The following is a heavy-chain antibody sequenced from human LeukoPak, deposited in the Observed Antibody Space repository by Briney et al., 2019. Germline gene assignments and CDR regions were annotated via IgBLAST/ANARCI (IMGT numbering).Heavy chain of an antibody. D-gene: IGHD3-22*01. CDR1: GLTFSSCA. CDR2: ISSSGGST. V-gene: IGHV3-23*01. CDR3: AKGTHSSSPRDF. J-gene: IGHJ4*02. Sequence: GGSLRLSCAASGLTFSSCAMSWVRQAPGKGLEWVSAISSSGGSTYYAGSVKGRFTISRDNSKNTLFLQMNSLRAEDTAVYYCAKGTHSSSPRDFWGQGTLVTVSS.